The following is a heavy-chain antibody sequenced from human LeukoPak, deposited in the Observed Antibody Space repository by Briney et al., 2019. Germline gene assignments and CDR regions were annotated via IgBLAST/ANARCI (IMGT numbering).Heavy chain of an antibody. V-gene: IGHV4-34*01. CDR1: GGSFSGYY. CDR3: ARGGGGSGYYYDY. J-gene: IGHJ4*02. D-gene: IGHD3-22*01. CDR2: INHSGST. Sequence: SETLSLTCAVYGGSFSGYYWSWIRQPPGKGLEWIGEINHSGSTNYNPSLKSRVTISVDTSKNQFSLKLSSVTAADTAVYYCARGGGGSGYYYDYWGQGTLVTVS.